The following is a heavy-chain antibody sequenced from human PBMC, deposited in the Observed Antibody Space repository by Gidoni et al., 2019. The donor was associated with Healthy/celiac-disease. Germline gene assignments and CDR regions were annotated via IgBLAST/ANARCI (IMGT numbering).Heavy chain of an antibody. D-gene: IGHD2-8*02. V-gene: IGHV1-18*01. CDR3: ARGPGYCTGGVCYLVPLYYYYGMDV. J-gene: IGHJ6*02. CDR1: GYTFTSYG. Sequence: QVQLVQSGAEVKKPGASVKVSCTASGYTFTSYGISWVRQAPGQGLEWMGWISAYNGNTNYAQKLQGRVTMTTDTSTSTAYMELRSLRSDDTAVYYCARGPGYCTGGVCYLVPLYYYYGMDVWGQGTTVTVSS. CDR2: ISAYNGNT.